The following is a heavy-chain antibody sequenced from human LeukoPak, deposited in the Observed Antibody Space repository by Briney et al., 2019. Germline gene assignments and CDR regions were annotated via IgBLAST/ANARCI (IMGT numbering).Heavy chain of an antibody. CDR1: GFTLSNYG. J-gene: IGHJ4*02. CDR3: AKRGVVIRVFLVGFHKEAYYFDS. CDR2: LSGSGGGT. D-gene: IGHD3-10*01. V-gene: IGHV3-23*01. Sequence: PGGSLRLSCAVSGFTLSNYGMSWVRQAPGKGLEWVAGLSGSGGGTNYADSVQGRFTISRDNPKNTLYLQMNSLRAEDTAAYFCAKRGVVIRVFLVGFHKEAYYFDSWGQGALVTVSS.